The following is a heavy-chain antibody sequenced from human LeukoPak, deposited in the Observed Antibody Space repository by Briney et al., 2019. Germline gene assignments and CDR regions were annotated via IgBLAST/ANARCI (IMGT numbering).Heavy chain of an antibody. CDR2: INHSGST. Sequence: SGTLSLTCAVYGGSFSGYYWSWIRQPPGKGLEWIGEINHSGSTNYNPSLKSRVTISVDTSKNQFSLKLSSVTAADTAVYYCARRRRIAAAENWGQGTLVTVSS. CDR3: ARRRRIAAAEN. D-gene: IGHD6-13*01. CDR1: GGSFSGYY. V-gene: IGHV4-34*01. J-gene: IGHJ4*02.